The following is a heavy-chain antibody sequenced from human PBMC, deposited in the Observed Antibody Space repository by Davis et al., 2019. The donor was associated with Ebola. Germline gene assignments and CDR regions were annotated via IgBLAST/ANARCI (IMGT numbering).Heavy chain of an antibody. CDR3: ARAVPATQNLDY. CDR1: GYTFTAYF. D-gene: IGHD2-15*01. J-gene: IGHJ4*02. CDR2: INPNTGGT. V-gene: IGHV1-2*02. Sequence: AASVKVSCKTSGYTFTAYFIHWVRRAPGEGLEWMGWINPNTGGTNSAQTFQGRVTMTRATSMTTAYMELNGLRSDDTAVYYCARAVPATQNLDYWGQGTLVTVSS.